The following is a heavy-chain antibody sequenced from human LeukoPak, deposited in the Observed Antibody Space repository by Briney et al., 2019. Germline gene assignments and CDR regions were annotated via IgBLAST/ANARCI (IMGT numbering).Heavy chain of an antibody. D-gene: IGHD1-26*01. J-gene: IGHJ4*02. CDR3: ARDGSYYTFDY. CDR1: GGSISSGSYY. CDR2: IYTSGST. Sequence: SETLSLTCTVSGGSISSGSYYWSWIRQPAGKGLEWIGRIYTSGSTNYNPSLKSRVTISVDTSKNQFSLKLSSVTAADTAVYYCARDGSYYTFDYWGQGTLVTVSS. V-gene: IGHV4-61*02.